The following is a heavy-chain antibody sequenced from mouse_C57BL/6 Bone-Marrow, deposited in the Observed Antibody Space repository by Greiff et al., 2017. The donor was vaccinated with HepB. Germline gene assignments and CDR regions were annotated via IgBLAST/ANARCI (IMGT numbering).Heavy chain of an antibody. D-gene: IGHD1-1*02. CDR3: ARHYGTLYAMDY. J-gene: IGHJ4*01. CDR2: IWSDGST. V-gene: IGHV2-6-1*01. CDR1: GFSLTSYG. Sequence: VQRVESGPGLVAPSQSLSITCTVSGFSLTSYGVHWVRQPPGKGLEWLVVIWSDGSTTYNSALKSRLSISTDNSKSQVFLKMNSLQTDDTAMYYCARHYGTLYAMDYWGQGTSVTVSS.